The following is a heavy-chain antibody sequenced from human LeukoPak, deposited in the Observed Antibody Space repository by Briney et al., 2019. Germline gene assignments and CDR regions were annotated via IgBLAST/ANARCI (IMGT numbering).Heavy chain of an antibody. CDR2: FNDGGDT. D-gene: IGHD5-24*01. CDR3: ARGLGWKVATMGLFYMDV. J-gene: IGHJ6*03. V-gene: IGHV4-34*01. Sequence: SQTLSLTCGVSGGSFSGYDWSWVRQPPGKGLDWIGEFNDGGDTNYNPSLKSRVTLSVDTSKNQFSLKVRSVTAADTAIYYCARGLGWKVATMGLFYMDVWGEGTPVTVSS. CDR1: GGSFSGYD.